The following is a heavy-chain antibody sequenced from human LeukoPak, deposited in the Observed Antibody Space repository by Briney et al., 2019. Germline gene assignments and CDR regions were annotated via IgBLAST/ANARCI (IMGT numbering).Heavy chain of an antibody. Sequence: EASVKVSCKASGYTFTGYYMHWVRQAPGQGLEWMGWIDPNSGGTNYAQKFQGRVTMTRDTSISTAYMELSRLRSDDTAVYYCARGESYGYYYYYYMDVWGKGTTVTVSS. CDR2: IDPNSGGT. CDR3: ARGESYGYYYYYYMDV. D-gene: IGHD5-18*01. CDR1: GYTFTGYY. J-gene: IGHJ6*03. V-gene: IGHV1-2*02.